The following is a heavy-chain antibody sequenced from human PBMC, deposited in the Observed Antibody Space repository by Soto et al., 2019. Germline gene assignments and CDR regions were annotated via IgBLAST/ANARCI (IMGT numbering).Heavy chain of an antibody. CDR3: ATWLQQEHAYDV. D-gene: IGHD5-18*01. CDR1: GFTFSSYW. Sequence: PGGSLRLSCAASGFTFSSYWMSWVRQAPGKGLGWVSGVYDVDGTYYADSVKGRFTTSRDSSKTIVYLQMNDLGPDDTAIYYCATWLQQEHAYDVWGLGTTVTVSS. J-gene: IGHJ3*01. V-gene: IGHV3-53*01. CDR2: VYDVDGT.